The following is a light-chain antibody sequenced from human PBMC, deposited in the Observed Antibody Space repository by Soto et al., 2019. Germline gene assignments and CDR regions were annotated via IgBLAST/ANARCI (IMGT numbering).Light chain of an antibody. CDR3: QQYGSSPRT. V-gene: IGKV3-20*01. J-gene: IGKJ1*01. CDR2: GAS. Sequence: EIVLTQSPGTLSLSPGERATLSCRASQSVSSSYLAWYQQKLGQAPRLLIYGASSRATGIPDRFSGSGSGADFTLTISRLEPEDFAEYYCQQYGSSPRTFGQGTKVEIK. CDR1: QSVSSSY.